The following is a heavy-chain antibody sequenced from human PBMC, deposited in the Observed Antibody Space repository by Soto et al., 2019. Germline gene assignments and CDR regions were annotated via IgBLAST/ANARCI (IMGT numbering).Heavy chain of an antibody. J-gene: IGHJ4*02. CDR3: AKVSRPSRISTPDFDY. CDR1: GFTLSSYS. V-gene: IGHV3-30-3*01. Sequence: QVQLVESGGGVVQPGTSLRLSCAASGFTLSSYSIHWVRQTPGKGLDWVAVTSYDGNTQFYGDSVRGRFTVYTDNSRNTLYLQLNNLQAEDTAVYYCAKVSRPSRISTPDFDYWGQGTLVTVSS. CDR2: TSYDGNTQ.